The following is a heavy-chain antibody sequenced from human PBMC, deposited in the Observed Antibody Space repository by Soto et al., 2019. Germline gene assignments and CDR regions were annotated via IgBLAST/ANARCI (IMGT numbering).Heavy chain of an antibody. CDR2: TYHSGNP. V-gene: IGHV4-30-2*01. Sequence: QLQLQESGSRLVKSSETLSLTCAVSGDTISTGGYSWAWIRQPPGKALEGIGHTYHSGNPYYNPAYKRRDXIXVXSXXTLCSLKLSSVTAADTAVYYCARAPYGDYVGYFDPWGQGTLVTVSS. J-gene: IGHJ5*02. CDR1: GDTISTGGYS. D-gene: IGHD4-17*01. CDR3: ARAPYGDYVGYFDP.